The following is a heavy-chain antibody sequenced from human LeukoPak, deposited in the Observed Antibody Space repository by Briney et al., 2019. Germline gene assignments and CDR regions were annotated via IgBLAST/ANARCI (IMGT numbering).Heavy chain of an antibody. CDR3: ARASKEYYYYYMDV. Sequence: ASVKVSCKASGGTFSSYAISWVRQAPGQGLEWMGWMNPNSGNTGYAQKFQGRVTMTRNTSISTAYMELSRLRSDDTAVYYCARASKEYYYYYMDVWGKGTTVTVSS. CDR1: GGTFSSYA. J-gene: IGHJ6*03. CDR2: MNPNSGNT. V-gene: IGHV1-8*02.